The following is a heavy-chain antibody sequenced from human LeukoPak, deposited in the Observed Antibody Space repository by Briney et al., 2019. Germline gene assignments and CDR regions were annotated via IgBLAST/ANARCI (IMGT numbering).Heavy chain of an antibody. CDR2: IYHSGST. V-gene: IGHV4-34*01. CDR3: ARPRRGYSYKFADAFDL. Sequence: SETLSLTCAVYGGSFSGYYWSWIRQPPGKGLEWIGEIYHSGSTNYNPSLKSRVTISVDTSKNQFSLKLSSVTAADTAVYYCARPRRGYSYKFADAFDLWGQGTMVTVPS. D-gene: IGHD5-18*01. CDR1: GGSFSGYY. J-gene: IGHJ3*01.